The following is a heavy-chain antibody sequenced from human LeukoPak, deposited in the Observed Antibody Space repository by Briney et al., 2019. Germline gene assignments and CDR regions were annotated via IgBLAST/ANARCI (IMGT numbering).Heavy chain of an antibody. CDR2: IYWNDDK. V-gene: IGHV2-5*01. D-gene: IGHD5-18*01. CDR1: GFSLRTSGVG. Sequence: SGHTLVNPTQTVTLTCTFSGFSLRTSGVGVGWIRQPPGKALERLPLIYWNDDKRYSPSLKSRLTITKDPSKNQVVLTMTNLDPVDTATYYCAHNHPGYSYVYFHYWAQGTLVTVSS. J-gene: IGHJ4*02. CDR3: AHNHPGYSYVYFHY.